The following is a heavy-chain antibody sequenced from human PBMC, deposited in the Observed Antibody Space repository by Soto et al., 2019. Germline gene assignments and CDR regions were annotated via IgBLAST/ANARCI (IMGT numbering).Heavy chain of an antibody. Sequence: ASVKVSCKASGYTFTSYDINWVRQATGQGLEWMGWMNPNSGNTGYAQKFQGRVTMTRNTSISTAYMELSSLRSEDTAVYYFARGLGYSSSFYWENWFDPWGQGTLVTVSS. V-gene: IGHV1-8*01. CDR2: MNPNSGNT. D-gene: IGHD6-13*01. CDR1: GYTFTSYD. J-gene: IGHJ5*02. CDR3: ARGLGYSSSFYWENWFDP.